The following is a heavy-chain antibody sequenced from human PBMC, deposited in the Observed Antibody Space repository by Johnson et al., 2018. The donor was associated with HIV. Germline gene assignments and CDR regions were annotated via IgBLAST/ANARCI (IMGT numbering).Heavy chain of an antibody. Sequence: VQLVESGGCVVRPGGSLRLSCAASGFTFDYYDMTWVRQAPGKGLEWVCVINWNGGNTAYADSVKGRFTISRANAKTSLYLQMNSLRAEDMALYSCVRVGKFCGGDCYSGVDGFDIWGQGTMVTVSA. V-gene: IGHV3-20*04. CDR2: INWNGGNT. D-gene: IGHD2-21*02. J-gene: IGHJ3*02. CDR1: GFTFDYYD. CDR3: VRVGKFCGGDCYSGVDGFDI.